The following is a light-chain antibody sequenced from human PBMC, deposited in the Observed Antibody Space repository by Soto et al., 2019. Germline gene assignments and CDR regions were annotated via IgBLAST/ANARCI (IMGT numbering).Light chain of an antibody. J-gene: IGKJ3*01. CDR3: QQDLRPPLT. Sequence: DIQMTQSPSSLSASVGDRVTITCRANQDISYYLAWYQQKQGKVPKLLIYAASTLQSGVPSRFSGSGSGTDFTLTISSLQPEDFATYYCQQDLRPPLTFGPGTKVDIK. V-gene: IGKV1-27*01. CDR2: AAS. CDR1: QDISYY.